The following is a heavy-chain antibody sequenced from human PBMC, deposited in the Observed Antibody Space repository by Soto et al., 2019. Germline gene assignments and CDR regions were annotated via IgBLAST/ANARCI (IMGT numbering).Heavy chain of an antibody. D-gene: IGHD3-3*01. CDR1: GGTFSSYA. CDR3: VIRFLDPPDYFDY. CDR2: IIPIFGTA. V-gene: IGHV1-69*05. J-gene: IGHJ4*02. Sequence: VASVKVSCKASGGTFSSYAISWVRQAPGQGLEWMGGIIPIFGTANYAQKFQGRVTITTDTSTSTAYMELRSLRSDDTAVYYCVIRFLDPPDYFDYWGQGTLVTVSS.